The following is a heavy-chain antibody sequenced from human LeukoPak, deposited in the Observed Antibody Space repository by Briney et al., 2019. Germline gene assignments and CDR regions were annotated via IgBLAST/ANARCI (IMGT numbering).Heavy chain of an antibody. D-gene: IGHD4-17*01. CDR3: ARASPNPVPPPQYFDY. Sequence: GGSLRLSCAASGFTFSSYWMSWVRQAPGKGLEWVANIKQDGSEKYYVDSVKGRFTISRDNAKNSLYLQMNSLRAEDTAVYYCARASPNPVPPPQYFDYWAQGPLVTVSS. J-gene: IGHJ4*02. CDR1: GFTFSSYW. V-gene: IGHV3-7*01. CDR2: IKQDGSEK.